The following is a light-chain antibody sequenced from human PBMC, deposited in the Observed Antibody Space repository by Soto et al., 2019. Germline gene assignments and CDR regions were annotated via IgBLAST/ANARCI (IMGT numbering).Light chain of an antibody. CDR1: QSVGNY. CDR2: DTS. V-gene: IGKV3-20*01. Sequence: EIVLTQSPGTLSLSPGDRATLSCRASQSVGNYLAWYQQKPGQAPRLLIYDTSNRATGIPDRLSGSGSGTDFTLTISRLEPEDVAVFYCQQYGSSLLTFGGGTKVEIK. CDR3: QQYGSSLLT. J-gene: IGKJ4*01.